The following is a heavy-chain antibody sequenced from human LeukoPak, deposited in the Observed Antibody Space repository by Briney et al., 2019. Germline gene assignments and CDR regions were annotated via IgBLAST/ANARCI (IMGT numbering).Heavy chain of an antibody. Sequence: ASVKVSCKASGYTFISYGFSWVRQAPGRGLEWMGWVNAYNGNANYAQKFQGRVTMTTDTSTSTAYMELRSLRSDDTAVYYCARAGNYYYMDVWGKGTTVTVSS. CDR3: ARAGNYYYMDV. CDR1: GYTFISYG. CDR2: VNAYNGNA. D-gene: IGHD3-10*01. J-gene: IGHJ6*03. V-gene: IGHV1-18*01.